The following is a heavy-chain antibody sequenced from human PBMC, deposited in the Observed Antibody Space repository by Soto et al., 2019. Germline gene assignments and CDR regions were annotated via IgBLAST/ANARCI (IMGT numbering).Heavy chain of an antibody. CDR1: GFSLSNAGLG. J-gene: IGHJ5*02. CDR3: ASTYSTSCYGFDP. Sequence: QVTVKESGPVLVKPTETLTLTCTVSGFSLSNAGLGVSWIRQPPVKALEWLAHIFSNDEKSYSTSLKSRLTISNDTSKSQVVLTMTNMDPVDTATYYCASTYSTSCYGFDPWGQGTLVTVSS. V-gene: IGHV2-26*04. D-gene: IGHD6-13*01. CDR2: IFSNDEK.